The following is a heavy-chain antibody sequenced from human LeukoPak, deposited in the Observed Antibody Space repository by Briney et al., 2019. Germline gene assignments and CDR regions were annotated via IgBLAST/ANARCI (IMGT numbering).Heavy chain of an antibody. CDR2: IIPIFGTA. CDR3: ARAYSSGYLSSSWNAPFDP. J-gene: IGHJ5*02. Sequence: SVKVSCKASGGTFSSYAISWVRQAPGQGLEWMGGIIPIFGTANYAQTFQGRVTITTDESTSTAYMELSSLRSEDTAVYYCARAYSSGYLSSSWNAPFDPWGQGTLVTVSS. CDR1: GGTFSSYA. D-gene: IGHD6-13*01. V-gene: IGHV1-69*05.